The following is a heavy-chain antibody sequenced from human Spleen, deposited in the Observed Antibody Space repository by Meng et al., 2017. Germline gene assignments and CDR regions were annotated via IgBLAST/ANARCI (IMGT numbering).Heavy chain of an antibody. CDR3: AKDLGGSSWTFDY. J-gene: IGHJ4*02. Sequence: QVQLQESGPGLVKPSETLSLTCTVSGGSIHGYYWSWIRQPPGKGLEWIGYIFYDGRTNYNPSLKSRVTISVDMSKNHFSLRLSSVTAADTAVYYCAKDLGGSSWTFDYWGQGILVTASS. CDR1: GGSIHGYY. V-gene: IGHV4-59*01. D-gene: IGHD6-13*01. CDR2: IFYDGRT.